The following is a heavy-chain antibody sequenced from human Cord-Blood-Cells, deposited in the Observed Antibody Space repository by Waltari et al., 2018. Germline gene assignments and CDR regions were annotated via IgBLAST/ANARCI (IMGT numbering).Heavy chain of an antibody. CDR1: GFPFSSYR. D-gene: IGHD6-6*01. J-gene: IGHJ3*02. CDR2: IRYDGSNK. Sequence: QVQLVESGGGVVQPGGSLRLSCAASGFPFSSYRLHWVRQAPGKGLEWVAFIRYDGSNKYYADSVKGRFTISRDNSKNTLYLQMNSLRAEDTAVYYCAKVEYSSSSAFDIWGQGTMVTVSS. V-gene: IGHV3-30*02. CDR3: AKVEYSSSSAFDI.